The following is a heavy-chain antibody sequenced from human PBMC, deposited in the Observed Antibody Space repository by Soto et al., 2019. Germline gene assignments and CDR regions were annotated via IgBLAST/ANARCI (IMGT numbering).Heavy chain of an antibody. CDR3: AMGLAAAGPFDY. CDR2: ISGSGGTT. D-gene: IGHD6-13*01. Sequence: GSLRLSCAASGFTFSSSAMSWVRQAPGKGLEWVSAISGSGGTTYYADSVKGRFTISRDNSKNTLYLLLNSLRAEDTAVYYCAMGLAAAGPFDYWGQGTLVTVSS. J-gene: IGHJ4*02. V-gene: IGHV3-23*01. CDR1: GFTFSSSA.